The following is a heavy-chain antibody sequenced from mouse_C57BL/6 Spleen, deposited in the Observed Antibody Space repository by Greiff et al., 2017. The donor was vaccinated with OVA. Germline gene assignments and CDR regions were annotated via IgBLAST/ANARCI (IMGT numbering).Heavy chain of an antibody. J-gene: IGHJ2*01. V-gene: IGHV3-6*01. CDR2: ISYDGSN. CDR3: ARGGVLFY. CDR1: GYSITSGYY. D-gene: IGHD1-1*01. Sequence: EVQLQQSGPGLVKPSQSLSLTCSVTGYSITSGYYWNWIRQFPGNKLEWMGYISYDGSNNYNPSLKNRISITRDTSKNQFFLKLNSVTTEDTATYYCARGGVLFYWGQGTTLTVSS.